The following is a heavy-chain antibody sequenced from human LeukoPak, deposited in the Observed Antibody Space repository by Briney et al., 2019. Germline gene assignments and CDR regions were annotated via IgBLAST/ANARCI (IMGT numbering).Heavy chain of an antibody. Sequence: SGGSLRLSCAASGFIFSSYAMSWVRQAPGKGLEWVSAISGSGGSTYYADSVKGRFTISRDNSKNTLYLQMNSLRAEDTAVYYCAKEITMIGNEGFDYWGQGTLVTVSS. CDR1: GFIFSSYA. CDR2: ISGSGGST. V-gene: IGHV3-23*01. J-gene: IGHJ4*02. D-gene: IGHD3-22*01. CDR3: AKEITMIGNEGFDY.